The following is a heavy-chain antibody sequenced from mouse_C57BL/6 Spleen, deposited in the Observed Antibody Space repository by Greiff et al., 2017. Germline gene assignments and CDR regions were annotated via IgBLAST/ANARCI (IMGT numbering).Heavy chain of an antibody. CDR1: GFTFSSYA. Sequence: EVKVVESGGGLVKPGGSLKLSCAASGFTFSSYAMSWVRQTPEKRLEWVATISDGGSYTYYPDNVKGRFTISRDNAKNNLYRQMSHLKSEDTAMYYCARGRTFFDYWGQGTTLTVSS. J-gene: IGHJ2*01. CDR3: ARGRTFFDY. CDR2: ISDGGSYT. V-gene: IGHV5-4*03.